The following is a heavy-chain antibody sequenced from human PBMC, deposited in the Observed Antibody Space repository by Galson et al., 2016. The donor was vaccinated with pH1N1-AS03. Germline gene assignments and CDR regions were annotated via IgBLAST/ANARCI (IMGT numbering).Heavy chain of an antibody. J-gene: IGHJ4*02. V-gene: IGHV4-59*01. CDR1: GDSLSSYF. CDR3: ARGRAPSPVTYYFDD. Sequence: ETLSLTCTVSGDSLSSYFWNWIRRPPGKGLEWIGYVYYTGSVKYNPSLKSRVTISLDTSNNQFSLILKSVTAAGTAVYYCARGRAPSPVTYYFDDWGQGTLVTVSS. CDR2: VYYTGSV.